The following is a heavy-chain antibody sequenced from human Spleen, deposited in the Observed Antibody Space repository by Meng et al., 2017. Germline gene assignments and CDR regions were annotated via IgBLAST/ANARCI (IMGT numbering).Heavy chain of an antibody. Sequence: EVQLLESGGGLVQPGGSLRLSCAASGFTFSSYAMSWVRQTPGKGLKWVSVISGDETTTDYADSVKGRFTISRDNSKNTLYLQMDSLRAEDTAVYYCAKLRSLVVTAPFNYWGQGTLVTVSS. J-gene: IGHJ4*02. D-gene: IGHD2-21*02. CDR2: ISGDETTT. CDR3: AKLRSLVVTAPFNY. V-gene: IGHV3-23*01. CDR1: GFTFSSYA.